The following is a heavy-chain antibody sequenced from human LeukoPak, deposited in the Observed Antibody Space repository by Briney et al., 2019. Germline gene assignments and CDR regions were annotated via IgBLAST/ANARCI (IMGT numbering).Heavy chain of an antibody. J-gene: IGHJ3*02. CDR3: AKSNGYGLIDI. Sequence: GSLRLSCAASGFTFSSSAMSWIRQPPGKGLEWIGEINHSGSTNYNPSLKSRVTISLDTSRNQFSLKLNSVTAADTAVYYCAKSNGYGLIDIWGQGTMVTVSS. D-gene: IGHD3-10*01. CDR2: INHSGST. V-gene: IGHV4-34*08. CDR1: GFTFSSSA.